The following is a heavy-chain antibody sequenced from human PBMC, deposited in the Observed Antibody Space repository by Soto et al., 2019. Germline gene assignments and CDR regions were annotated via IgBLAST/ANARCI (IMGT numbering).Heavy chain of an antibody. CDR2: INPSGGST. CDR3: ARSESSWSQDYYYYGMDV. J-gene: IGHJ6*02. D-gene: IGHD6-13*01. Sequence: GASVKVSCKASGYTFTSYYMHWVRQAPGQGLEWMGIINPSGGSTSYAQKFQGRVTMTRDTSTSTVYMELSSLRSEDTAVYYCARSESSWSQDYYYYGMDVWGQGTTVTVSS. V-gene: IGHV1-46*01. CDR1: GYTFTSYY.